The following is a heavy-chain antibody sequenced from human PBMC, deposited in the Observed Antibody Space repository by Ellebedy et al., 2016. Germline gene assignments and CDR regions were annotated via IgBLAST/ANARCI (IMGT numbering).Heavy chain of an antibody. CDR1: GFMFSRYA. D-gene: IGHD5-12*01. CDR3: ARRVDIVNYYGMDV. J-gene: IGHJ6*02. V-gene: IGHV3-30-3*01. Sequence: GGSLRLXCAASGFMFSRYAMHWVRQAPGKGLEWVAVISDDGSNKYYTDSVKGRFTISRDNSKNTLYLQMNSLRGEDTAVYYCARRVDIVNYYGMDVWGQGTTVTVSS. CDR2: ISDDGSNK.